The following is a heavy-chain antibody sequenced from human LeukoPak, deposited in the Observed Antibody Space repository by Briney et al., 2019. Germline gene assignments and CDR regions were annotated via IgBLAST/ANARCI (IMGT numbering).Heavy chain of an antibody. CDR1: GFTFSSYW. V-gene: IGHV3-7*01. J-gene: IGHJ5*02. CDR3: ARDRGWLHDSDNWFDP. CDR2: IKQDGSEK. Sequence: EGSLRLSCAASGFTFSSYWMSWVRQAPGKGLEWVANIKQDGSEKYYVDSVKGRFTISRDNAKNSLYLQMNSLRAEDTAVYYCARDRGWLHDSDNWFDPWGQGTLVTVSS. D-gene: IGHD3-3*01.